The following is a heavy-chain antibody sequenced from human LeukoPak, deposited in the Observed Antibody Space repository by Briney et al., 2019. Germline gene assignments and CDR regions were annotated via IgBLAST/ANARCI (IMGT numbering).Heavy chain of an antibody. CDR1: GGSISSYY. Sequence: SETLSLTCTVSGGSISSYYWSWIRQPPGKGLEWIGYIYYSGRTSYNPSLKSRVTISADTSKNQFSLKMNSVTAADTAVYYCASGNYYQDYWGQGTVVTVSP. D-gene: IGHD1-26*01. CDR3: ASGNYYQDY. V-gene: IGHV4-59*08. J-gene: IGHJ4*02. CDR2: IYYSGRT.